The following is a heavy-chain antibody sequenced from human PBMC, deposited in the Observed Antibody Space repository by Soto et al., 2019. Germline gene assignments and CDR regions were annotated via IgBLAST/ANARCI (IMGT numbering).Heavy chain of an antibody. CDR2: IYYSGST. V-gene: IGHV4-30-4*01. D-gene: IGHD3-10*02. Sequence: SETLSLTCTVSGDSIRSGDYYWSWIRQPPGKGLEWIGYIYYSGSTYYNPSLKSRLTLSVDRSKNQFSLTLSSVTAADTAVYFCASRRHPRGPVRYWGQGNLVTVSS. J-gene: IGHJ4*02. CDR1: GDSIRSGDYY. CDR3: ASRRHPRGPVRY.